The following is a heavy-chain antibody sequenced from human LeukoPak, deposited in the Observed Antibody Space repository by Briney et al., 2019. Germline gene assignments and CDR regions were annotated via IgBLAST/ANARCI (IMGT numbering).Heavy chain of an antibody. CDR2: INSDGSST. CDR1: GFTFSSYW. J-gene: IGHJ4*02. V-gene: IGHV3-74*01. D-gene: IGHD3-16*02. Sequence: PGGSLRLSCAASGFTFSSYWMHWVRQAPGKGLVWVSRINSDGSSTSYADSVKGRFTISRDNSKNTLYLQMNSLRAEDTAVYYCARGEHDYVWGSYRYSMDYWGQGTLVTVSS. CDR3: ARGEHDYVWGSYRYSMDY.